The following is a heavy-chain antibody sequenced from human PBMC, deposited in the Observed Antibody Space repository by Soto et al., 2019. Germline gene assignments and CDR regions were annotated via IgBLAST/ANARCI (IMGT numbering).Heavy chain of an antibody. CDR3: ARESYQGLDQ. CDR2: IRSKAYGGAT. Sequence: GGSLRLSCTASGFTFGDYAMSWFRQAPGKGLEWVGFIRSKAYGGATEYAASVKGRFTISRDDSKSIAYLQMNSLKTEDTAVYYCARESYQGLDQWGQGTRDTVSS. V-gene: IGHV3-49*03. CDR1: GFTFGDYA. J-gene: IGHJ4*02.